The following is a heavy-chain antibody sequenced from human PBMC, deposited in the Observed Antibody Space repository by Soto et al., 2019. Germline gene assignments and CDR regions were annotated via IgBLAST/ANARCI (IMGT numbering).Heavy chain of an antibody. CDR1: GYTFTSYD. V-gene: IGHV1-8*01. D-gene: IGHD6-19*01. Sequence: QVQLVQSGAEVKKPGASVKVSCKASGYTFTSYDINWVRQATGQGLEWMGWMNPNSGNTGYAQKFQGRVTMTRNTSISTAYMELSSLRSEDTAVYYCARLKWLGTYYYYGMDVWGQGTTVTVSS. CDR2: MNPNSGNT. CDR3: ARLKWLGTYYYYGMDV. J-gene: IGHJ6*02.